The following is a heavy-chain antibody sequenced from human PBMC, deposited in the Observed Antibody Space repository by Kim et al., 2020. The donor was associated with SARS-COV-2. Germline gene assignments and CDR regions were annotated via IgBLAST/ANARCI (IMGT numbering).Heavy chain of an antibody. CDR1: GFTFSTYA. J-gene: IGHJ3*02. V-gene: IGHV3-23*01. CDR2: ISRSGHST. D-gene: IGHD1-7*01. Sequence: GGSLRLSCAASGFTFSTYAVSWVRQAPGKGLEWVSSISRSGHSTYYADSVKGRFTISRDNSKNTLYLQMNSLRAEDTALYYAFLTGTTSPNDAFDIWGQGTMVAVSS. CDR3: FLTGTTSPNDAFDI.